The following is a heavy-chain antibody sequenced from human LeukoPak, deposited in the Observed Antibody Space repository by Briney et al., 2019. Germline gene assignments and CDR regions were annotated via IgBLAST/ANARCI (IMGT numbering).Heavy chain of an antibody. CDR1: GYTFTGYY. CDR3: ARDFNYYDSSGPDY. Sequence: ASVTLSCKASGYTFTGYYMHWVRQAPGQGLEWMGWINPNSGGTNYAQKFQGRVTMTRDTSISTAYMELSRLRSDDTAVYYCARDFNYYDSSGPDYWGQGTLVTVSS. CDR2: INPNSGGT. V-gene: IGHV1-2*02. J-gene: IGHJ4*02. D-gene: IGHD3-22*01.